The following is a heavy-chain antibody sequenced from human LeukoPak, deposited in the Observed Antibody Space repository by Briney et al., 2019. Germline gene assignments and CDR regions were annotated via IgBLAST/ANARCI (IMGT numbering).Heavy chain of an antibody. J-gene: IGHJ4*02. CDR1: GFTFSTYG. CDR3: ASERLGDSEMYYFDY. CDR2: VWSDASNK. D-gene: IGHD2-21*02. Sequence: PGRSLRLSCAASGFTFSTYGMHWVRQAPGKGLEWVAIVWSDASNKYYADSVKGRFTISRDNSKNTLYLQMNSLRAEDTAVYYCASERLGDSEMYYFDYWGQGTLVTVSS. V-gene: IGHV3-33*01.